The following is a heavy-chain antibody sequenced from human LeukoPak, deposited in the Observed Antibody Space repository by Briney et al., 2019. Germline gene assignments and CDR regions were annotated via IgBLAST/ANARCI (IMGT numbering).Heavy chain of an antibody. V-gene: IGHV5-51*01. CDR3: ARRIAAPDIETDWFDP. J-gene: IGHJ5*02. Sequence: GESLKISCKGSGYSFSNYWIGWVRQMPGKGLEWMGIIYPGESETRYSPSVQGQVTISADKSITTAYLQWSSLKASDTAMYYCARRIAAPDIETDWFDPWGQGTLVTVSS. D-gene: IGHD6-13*01. CDR2: IYPGESET. CDR1: GYSFSNYW.